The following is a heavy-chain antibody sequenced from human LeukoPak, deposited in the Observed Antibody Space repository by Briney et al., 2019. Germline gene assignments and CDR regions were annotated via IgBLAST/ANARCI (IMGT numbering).Heavy chain of an antibody. CDR3: AREPVGAAFDY. V-gene: IGHV3-7*01. J-gene: IGHJ4*02. D-gene: IGHD2-15*01. CDR1: GFTFRNYW. CDR2: IKQDGIET. Sequence: GGSLRLSCAGSGFTFRNYWINWVRQAPGKGLEWVANIKQDGIETNYVDSVKGRFSMSRDNAKNSAYLQMNSLRAEDTALYYCAREPVGAAFDYWGQGTLVTVSS.